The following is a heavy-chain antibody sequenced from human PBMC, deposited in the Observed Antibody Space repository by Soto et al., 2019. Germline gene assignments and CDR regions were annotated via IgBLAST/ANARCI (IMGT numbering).Heavy chain of an antibody. CDR2: ISAYTGKA. CDR3: ARDQRYYGSGSYYSDS. Sequence: QVQLVQSGPEVKKPGASVKVSCKTSGYVYISYGISWVRQAPGHGLEWVGGISAYTGKADYAQQFQDRVTMTTETSTSTAFLELRSLRSDDTAVYYCARDQRYYGSGSYYSDSWGQGTLVTVSS. D-gene: IGHD3-10*01. CDR1: GYVYISYG. V-gene: IGHV1-18*04. J-gene: IGHJ4*02.